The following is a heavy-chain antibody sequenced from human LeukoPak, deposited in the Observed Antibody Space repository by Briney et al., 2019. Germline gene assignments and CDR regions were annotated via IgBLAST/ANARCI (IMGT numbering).Heavy chain of an antibody. CDR2: ISYDGSNK. Sequence: GGSLRLSCVASGFTFSRYGMHWVRQAPGKGLEWVAVISYDGSNKYYADSVKGRFTISRDNSKNTLYLQMNSLRAEDTAVYYCAKDGVGPHYGDCDYWGQGTLVTVSS. D-gene: IGHD4-17*01. CDR1: GFTFSRYG. CDR3: AKDGVGPHYGDCDY. V-gene: IGHV3-30*18. J-gene: IGHJ4*02.